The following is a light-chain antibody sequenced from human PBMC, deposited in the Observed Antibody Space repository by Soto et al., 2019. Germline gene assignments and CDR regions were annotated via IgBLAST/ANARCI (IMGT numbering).Light chain of an antibody. Sequence: QSVLTQPASVSGSPGQSITISCTGTSSDIGRYDYISWYQQHPGKAPKLMIYDVDNRPSGIANRFSGSKSGNTASLSISGLQAEDEADYYCSSCTSTSSPVVFGGGTKLTVL. CDR2: DVD. J-gene: IGLJ2*01. CDR3: SSCTSTSSPVV. CDR1: SSDIGRYDY. V-gene: IGLV2-14*01.